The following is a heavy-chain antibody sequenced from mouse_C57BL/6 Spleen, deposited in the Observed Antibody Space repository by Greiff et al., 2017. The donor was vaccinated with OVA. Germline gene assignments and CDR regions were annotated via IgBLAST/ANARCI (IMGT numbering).Heavy chain of an antibody. J-gene: IGHJ4*01. CDR2: INPSTGGT. CDR3: ARRDDYDAMDY. Sequence: EVQLQQSGPELAKPGASVKISCKASGYSFTGYYMNWVKQSPEKSLEWIGEINPSTGGTTYNQKFKAKATLTVDKSSSTAYMQLKSLTSEDSAVYYCARRDDYDAMDYWGQGTSVTVSS. CDR1: GYSFTGYY. V-gene: IGHV1-42*01.